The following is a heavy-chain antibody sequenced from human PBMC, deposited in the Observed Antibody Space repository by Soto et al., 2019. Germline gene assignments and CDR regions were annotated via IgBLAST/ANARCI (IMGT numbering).Heavy chain of an antibody. CDR1: GFIFGDHV. CDR2: ISGSGNRP. CDR3: ARGTHSYSGSHELDA. J-gene: IGHJ5*02. D-gene: IGHD1-26*01. Sequence: EVQLVESGGRLVQRGGSLRLSCSGSGFIFGDHVMDWVRQAPGKGLEWVAGISGSGNRPVFRDSVKGRFTISRDNSKNTVYLEMNNLRDEDSAMYFCARGTHSYSGSHELDAWGLGTLVTVSS. V-gene: IGHV3-23*04.